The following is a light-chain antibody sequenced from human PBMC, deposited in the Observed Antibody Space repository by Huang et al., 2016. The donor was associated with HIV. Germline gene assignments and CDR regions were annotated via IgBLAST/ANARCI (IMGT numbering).Light chain of an antibody. CDR2: KAS. J-gene: IGKJ4*01. Sequence: DIQMTQSPSTLSASVGDRVTITCRASQSISSWLAWYQQKPGKAPKLLIYKASSLESWVPSRFSGSGSGTEFTLTISSLQPDDFATYYCQQYNSYITFGGGTKVEIK. CDR1: QSISSW. CDR3: QQYNSYIT. V-gene: IGKV1-5*03.